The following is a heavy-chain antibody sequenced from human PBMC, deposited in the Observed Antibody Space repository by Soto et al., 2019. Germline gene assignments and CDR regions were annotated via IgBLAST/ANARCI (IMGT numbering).Heavy chain of an antibody. J-gene: IGHJ4*02. Sequence: SETLSLTCAVSGGSISSGGYSWSWIRQPPGKGLEWIGYIYHSGSTYYNPSLKSRVTISVDRSKNQFSLKLSSVTAADTAVYYCARGGFSYGSGSYTFDYWGQGTLVTVSS. CDR1: GGSISSGGYS. D-gene: IGHD3-10*01. V-gene: IGHV4-30-2*01. CDR3: ARGGFSYGSGSYTFDY. CDR2: IYHSGST.